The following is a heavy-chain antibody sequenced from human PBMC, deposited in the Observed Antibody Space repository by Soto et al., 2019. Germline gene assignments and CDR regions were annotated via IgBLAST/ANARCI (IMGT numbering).Heavy chain of an antibody. CDR2: INHSGST. CDR1: GGSFSGYY. Sequence: QVQLQQWGAGLLKPSETLSLTCAVYGGSFSGYYWSWIRQPPGKGLEWIGEINHSGSTNYNPSLKSRVTISVDTSKNKFSLKLSSVPAADTAVYYCARLGAGCSGGSCTYYYYYMDVWGKGTTVTVSS. V-gene: IGHV4-34*01. J-gene: IGHJ6*03. D-gene: IGHD2-15*01. CDR3: ARLGAGCSGGSCTYYYYYMDV.